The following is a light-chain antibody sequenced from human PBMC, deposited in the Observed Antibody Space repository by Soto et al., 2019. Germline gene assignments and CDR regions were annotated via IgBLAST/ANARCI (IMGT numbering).Light chain of an antibody. CDR3: QQYGSSRPGYT. CDR2: GAS. CDR1: QSVSSTY. V-gene: IGKV3-20*01. J-gene: IGKJ2*01. Sequence: EIVLTQSPGTLSLSPGERTTLSCRASQSVSSTYLAWYQQKPGQAPRLLIYGASNRATGIPARFSGSGSGADFTLTITRLEPYDFAVYYRQQYGSSRPGYTFVLGNKLEIK.